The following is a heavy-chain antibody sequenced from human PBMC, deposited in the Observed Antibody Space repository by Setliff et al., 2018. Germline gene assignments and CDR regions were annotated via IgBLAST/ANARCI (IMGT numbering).Heavy chain of an antibody. CDR1: GGTFSSYG. J-gene: IGHJ6*03. D-gene: IGHD4-4*01. Sequence: GASVKVSCKASGGTFSSYGISWVRQAPGQGLEWMGGIIPIFGTANYAQKFEGRLTITTVGSTSTAYMELSSLRSEDTAVYYCARADYIRYFYMDAWGKGTTVTVSS. CDR3: ARADYIRYFYMDA. V-gene: IGHV1-69*05. CDR2: IIPIFGTA.